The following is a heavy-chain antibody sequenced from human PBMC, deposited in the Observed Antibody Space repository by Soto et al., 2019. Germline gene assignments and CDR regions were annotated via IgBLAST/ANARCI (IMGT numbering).Heavy chain of an antibody. D-gene: IGHD5-18*01. V-gene: IGHV4-34*01. Sequence: SETLSLTCAVYGGSFSGYYWSWIRQPPGKGLEWIGEINHSGSTNYNPSLKSRVTISVDTSKNQFSLKLSSVTAADTAVYYCARGHVDTAMVFVYYGMAVWGQGTTVTVSS. CDR1: GGSFSGYY. CDR3: ARGHVDTAMVFVYYGMAV. J-gene: IGHJ6*02. CDR2: INHSGST.